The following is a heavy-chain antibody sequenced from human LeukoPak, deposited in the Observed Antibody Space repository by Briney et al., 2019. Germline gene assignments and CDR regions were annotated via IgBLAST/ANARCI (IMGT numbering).Heavy chain of an antibody. CDR3: AERGGSYFDY. J-gene: IGHJ4*02. CDR1: GFTFSSSG. Sequence: PGGSLRLSCAASGFTFSSSGMHWVRQAPGKGLEWLAVISNDGSNKYYADSVKGRFTISRDNPKNTLYLEMNSLRAEDTAVYYCAERGGSYFDYWGQGTLVTVSS. V-gene: IGHV3-30*18. D-gene: IGHD1-26*01. CDR2: ISNDGSNK.